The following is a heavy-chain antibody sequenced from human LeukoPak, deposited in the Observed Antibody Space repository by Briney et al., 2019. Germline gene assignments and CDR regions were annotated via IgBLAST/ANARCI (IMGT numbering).Heavy chain of an antibody. V-gene: IGHV3-7*01. J-gene: IGHJ4*02. CDR2: ISPDGGVS. CDR1: GFDFSHHY. Sequence: GGSLRLSCAASGFDFSHHYMTWVRQAPGKGPEWVAKISPDGGVSQYVDSVKGRFTISRDNSKNSLSLHMSSLRAEDTAVYYCARVGLRSSGALDYWGQGTLVTVSS. D-gene: IGHD6-13*01. CDR3: ARVGLRSSGALDY.